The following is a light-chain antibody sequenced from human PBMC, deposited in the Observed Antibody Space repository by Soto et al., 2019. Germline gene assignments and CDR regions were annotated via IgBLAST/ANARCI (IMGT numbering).Light chain of an antibody. CDR2: DAY. Sequence: EVVLTRSPVTLSLSPRERATLSCRASQSFRGLLAWYQQKPGQAPRLLIYDAYNRATGIPPRFSGSGSGTDFTLTISSLEPEDSAVYYCQQRHMWPITFGQGTRLEIK. V-gene: IGKV3-11*01. J-gene: IGKJ5*01. CDR3: QQRHMWPIT. CDR1: QSFRGL.